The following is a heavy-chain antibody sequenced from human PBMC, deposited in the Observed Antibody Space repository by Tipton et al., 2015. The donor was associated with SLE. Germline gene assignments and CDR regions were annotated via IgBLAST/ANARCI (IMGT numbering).Heavy chain of an antibody. CDR2: IYYSGST. Sequence: TLSLTCTVSGGSISSGGYYWSWIRQHPGKGLEWIGYIYYSGSTYYNPSLKSRVTISVDTSKNQFSLKLSSVTAADTAVYYCARGQMATNYYFDYWGQGTLVTVSS. D-gene: IGHD5-24*01. CDR1: GGSISSGGYY. J-gene: IGHJ4*02. V-gene: IGHV4-31*03. CDR3: ARGQMATNYYFDY.